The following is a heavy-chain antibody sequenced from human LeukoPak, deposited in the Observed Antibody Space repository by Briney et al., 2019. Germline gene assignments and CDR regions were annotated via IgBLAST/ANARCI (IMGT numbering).Heavy chain of an antibody. CDR2: IWYDGSRK. CDR1: GFPFSSYG. D-gene: IGHD3-3*01. Sequence: GGSLRLSCAASGFPFSSYGIHWVRQAPGKGLEWVTVIWYDGSRKYYADSVKGRFTISRDNSKNTLYLQMSSLRAEDTAVYYCARGFGGYYSFFDYWGQGTLVTVSS. CDR3: ARGFGGYYSFFDY. J-gene: IGHJ4*02. V-gene: IGHV3-33*01.